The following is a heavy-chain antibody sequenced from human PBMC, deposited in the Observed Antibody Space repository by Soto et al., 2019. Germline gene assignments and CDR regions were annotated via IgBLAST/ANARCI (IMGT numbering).Heavy chain of an antibody. D-gene: IGHD4-17*01. CDR2: IYSGGST. Sequence: EVQLVETGGGLIQPGGSLRLSCAASGFTVSSNYMSWVRQAPGKGLEWVSVIYSGGSTYYADSVKGRFTISRDNSKNTLYLQMNSLRAEDTAVYYCAREYNDYGDLPTYGMDVWGQGTTVTVSS. J-gene: IGHJ6*02. V-gene: IGHV3-53*02. CDR1: GFTVSSNY. CDR3: AREYNDYGDLPTYGMDV.